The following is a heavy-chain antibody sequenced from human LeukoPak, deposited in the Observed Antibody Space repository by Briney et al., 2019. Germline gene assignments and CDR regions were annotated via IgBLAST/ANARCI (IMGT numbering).Heavy chain of an antibody. CDR2: ISYDGSNK. Sequence: GGSLRLSCAASGFTFSSYGMHWVRQAPGKGLEWVAVISYDGSNKYYADSVKGRFTISRDNSKNTLYLQMNSLRAEDTAVYYCAKSGSSSNNYYYYGMDVWGQGTTVTVSS. V-gene: IGHV3-30*18. D-gene: IGHD6-6*01. CDR3: AKSGSSSNNYYYYGMDV. CDR1: GFTFSSYG. J-gene: IGHJ6*02.